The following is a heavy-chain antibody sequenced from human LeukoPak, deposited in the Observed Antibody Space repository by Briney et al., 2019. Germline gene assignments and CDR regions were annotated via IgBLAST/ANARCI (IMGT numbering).Heavy chain of an antibody. D-gene: IGHD3-22*01. Sequence: GGSLRLSCAASGFTVSSNYMSWVRQAPGKGLERVSVIYSGGSTYYADSVKGRFTISRDNSKNTLYLQMNSLRAEDTAVYYCAREAHYYDSSGYFDYWGQGTLVTVSS. CDR3: AREAHYYDSSGYFDY. J-gene: IGHJ4*02. CDR2: IYSGGST. V-gene: IGHV3-53*01. CDR1: GFTVSSNY.